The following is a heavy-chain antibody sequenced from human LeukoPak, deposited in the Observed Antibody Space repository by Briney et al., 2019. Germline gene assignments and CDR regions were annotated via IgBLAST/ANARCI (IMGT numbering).Heavy chain of an antibody. CDR1: GFTFSTYA. Sequence: GGSLRLSCVASGFTFSTYAMRWVRQAPGKGLEYVSAITSDGGSAYYANSVKGRFTISRDNSKNTLYLQMGSLRAEDMAVYYCARGKGVFCGGDCSALDYWGQGTLVTVSS. CDR2: ITSDGGSA. D-gene: IGHD2-21*02. V-gene: IGHV3-64*01. J-gene: IGHJ4*02. CDR3: ARGKGVFCGGDCSALDY.